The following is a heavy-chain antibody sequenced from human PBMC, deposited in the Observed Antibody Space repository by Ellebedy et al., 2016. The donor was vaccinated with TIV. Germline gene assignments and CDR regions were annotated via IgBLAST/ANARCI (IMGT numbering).Heavy chain of an antibody. CDR2: ISSTSSAI. D-gene: IGHD4-23*01. V-gene: IGHV3-48*04. CDR3: ARAGDYGGNSDY. J-gene: IGHJ4*02. CDR1: GFTFSRYS. Sequence: GESLKISCAASGFTFSRYSMNWVRQAPGKGLEWVSYISSTSSAIHYTDSVKGRFTISRGNAKNSLYLQMNSLRAEETAVYYCARAGDYGGNSDYWGQGTLVTVSS.